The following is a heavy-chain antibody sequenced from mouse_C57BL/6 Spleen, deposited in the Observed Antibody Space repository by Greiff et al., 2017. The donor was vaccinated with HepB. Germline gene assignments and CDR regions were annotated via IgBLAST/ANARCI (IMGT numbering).Heavy chain of an antibody. CDR2: IYPGSGST. CDR1: GYTFTSYW. CDR3: ARSPPWYIDV. V-gene: IGHV1-55*01. J-gene: IGHJ1*03. Sequence: QVQLQQSGAELVKPGASVKMSCKASGYTFTSYWITWVKQRPGQGLEWIGDIYPGSGSTNYNEKFKSKATLTVDTSSSTAYMQLSSLTSEDSAVYYCARSPPWYIDVWGTGTTVTVSS.